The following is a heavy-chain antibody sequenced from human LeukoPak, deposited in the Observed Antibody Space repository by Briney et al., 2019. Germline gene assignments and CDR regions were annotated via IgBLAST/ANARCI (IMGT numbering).Heavy chain of an antibody. CDR2: ISGSGGST. V-gene: IGHV3-23*01. D-gene: IGHD7-27*01. J-gene: IGHJ4*02. Sequence: GGSLRLSCAASGVTLSSYAMSWARQAPGKGLEWVSTISGSGGSTYYADSVKGRFTISRDNSKNTLYLQMNSLRAEDTAVYYCAKDLTGSQRGRYFDYWGQGTLVTVSS. CDR1: GVTLSSYA. CDR3: AKDLTGSQRGRYFDY.